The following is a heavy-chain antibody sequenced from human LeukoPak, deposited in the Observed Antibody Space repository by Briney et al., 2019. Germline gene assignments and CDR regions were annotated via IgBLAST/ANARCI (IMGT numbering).Heavy chain of an antibody. V-gene: IGHV4-39*01. CDR3: ARFYGGKDY. D-gene: IGHD4-23*01. CDR2: IYYSGST. J-gene: IGHJ4*02. CDR1: GGSISSDNYY. Sequence: PSETLSLTCTVSGGSISSDNYYWGWIRQPPGKGLEWIGSIYYSGSTYYNPSLKSRVTISVDTSKDQFSLKLSSVTAADTAVYYCARFYGGKDYWGQGTLVTVSS.